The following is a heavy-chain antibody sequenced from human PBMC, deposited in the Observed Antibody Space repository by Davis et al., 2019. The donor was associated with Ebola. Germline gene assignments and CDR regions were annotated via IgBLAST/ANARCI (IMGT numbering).Heavy chain of an antibody. D-gene: IGHD4-17*01. CDR3: ARERTTVTTFFHYYYGMDV. V-gene: IGHV3-7*03. CDR2: IKQDGSEK. J-gene: IGHJ6*02. CDR1: GFTFSSYW. Sequence: PGGSLRLSCAASGFTFSSYWMSWVRQAPGKGLEWVANIKQDGSEKYYVDSVKGRFTISRDNAKNSLYLQMNSLRAEDTAVYYCARERTTVTTFFHYYYGMDVWGQGTTVTVSS.